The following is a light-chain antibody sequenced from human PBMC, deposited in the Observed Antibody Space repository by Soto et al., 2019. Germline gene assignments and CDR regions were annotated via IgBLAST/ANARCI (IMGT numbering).Light chain of an antibody. V-gene: IGKV1-39*01. Sequence: DIQMTQSPTTLSASLGDRGAITCRASQSISSYLNWYQQQPGKAPKLLLYAASNFQSGVPPRYSGSGSGTDFALPISSLQPEDFATYYCQQGYSTPITFGQGTRLEIK. CDR1: QSISSY. CDR3: QQGYSTPIT. J-gene: IGKJ5*01. CDR2: AAS.